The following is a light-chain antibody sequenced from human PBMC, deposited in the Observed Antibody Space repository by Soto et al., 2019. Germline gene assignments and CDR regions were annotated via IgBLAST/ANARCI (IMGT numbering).Light chain of an antibody. CDR3: QSYDSSLSGSV. CDR1: SSNIGATYH. V-gene: IGLV1-40*01. Sequence: QAVVTQPPSVSGAPGQRVTISCTGSSSNIGATYHVHWYQQLPGTAPKLLIYGNSNRPSGVPDRFSGSKSGTSASLAITGLKAEDEADYYCQSYDSSLSGSVFGGGTKLTVL. J-gene: IGLJ3*02. CDR2: GNS.